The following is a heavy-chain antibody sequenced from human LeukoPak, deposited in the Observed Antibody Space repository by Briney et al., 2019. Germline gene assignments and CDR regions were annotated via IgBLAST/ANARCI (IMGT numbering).Heavy chain of an antibody. CDR2: IIPIFGTA. V-gene: IGHV1-69*05. CDR1: GGTFSSYA. CDR3: ARDQGTYDFWSGGANWFDP. D-gene: IGHD3-3*01. J-gene: IGHJ5*02. Sequence: SVKVSCKASGGTFSSYAISWVRQAPGQGLEWMGGIIPIFGTANYAQKFQGRVTITTDESTSTAYMELSSLRSEDTAVYYCARDQGTYDFWSGGANWFDPWGQGTLVTVSS.